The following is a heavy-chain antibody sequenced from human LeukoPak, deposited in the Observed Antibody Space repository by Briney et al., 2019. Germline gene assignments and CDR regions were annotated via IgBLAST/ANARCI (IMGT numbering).Heavy chain of an antibody. V-gene: IGHV3-48*03. CDR3: ARVASNYDFDY. J-gene: IGHJ4*02. CDR1: GFTFSSFE. CDR2: ITASSSTT. Sequence: PGGSLRLSCAASGFTFSSFEMNWVRQAPGKGLEWVSYITASSSTTYYADSVKGRFTISRDNAKNSLYLQMNSLRAEDTALYYCARVASNYDFDYWGQGTLVTVSS. D-gene: IGHD4-11*01.